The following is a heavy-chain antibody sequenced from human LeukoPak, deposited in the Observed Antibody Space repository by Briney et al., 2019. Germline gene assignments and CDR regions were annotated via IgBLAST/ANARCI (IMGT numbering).Heavy chain of an antibody. CDR2: INPNSGGT. D-gene: IGHD3-9*01. V-gene: IGHV1-2*04. J-gene: IGHJ5*02. CDR1: GYTFTGYY. Sequence: ASVKVSCKASGYTFTGYYMHWVRQAPGQGLEWMGWINPNSGGTNYAQKFQGWVTMTRDTSICTAYMELSRLRSDDTAVYYCARGPPNLRYFDWSPPDNWFDPWGQGTLVTVSS. CDR3: ARGPPNLRYFDWSPPDNWFDP.